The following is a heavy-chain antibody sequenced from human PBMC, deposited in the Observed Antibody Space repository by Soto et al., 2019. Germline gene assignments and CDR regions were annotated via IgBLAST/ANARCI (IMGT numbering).Heavy chain of an antibody. D-gene: IGHD3-10*01. Sequence: EVQLVESGGGLVKPGGSLRLSCAASGFTFSNAWMSWVRQAPGKGLEWVGRIKSKTDGGTTDYAAPVKGRFTISRDDSKNTLYLQMNSLKTEATAVYYCTTDLWFGELYRLYYFDYWGQGTLVTVSS. CDR2: IKSKTDGGTT. CDR3: TTDLWFGELYRLYYFDY. V-gene: IGHV3-15*01. J-gene: IGHJ4*02. CDR1: GFTFSNAW.